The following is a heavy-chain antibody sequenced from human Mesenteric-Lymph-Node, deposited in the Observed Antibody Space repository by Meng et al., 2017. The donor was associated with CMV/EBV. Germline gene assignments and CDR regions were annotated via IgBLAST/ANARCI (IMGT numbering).Heavy chain of an antibody. J-gene: IGHJ5*01. CDR2: IFPSGAGT. CDR3: ARRQLNYSSAHASFDS. D-gene: IGHD4-11*01. Sequence: SVSSFTTYYMRWVRQLPGQGLGWMGSIFPSGAGTKYTPNFHGKVTITADTSISTAYMQLSSLRSADTAIYYCARRQLNYSSAHASFDSWGQGTLVTVSS. V-gene: IGHV5-51*01. CDR1: VSSFTTYY.